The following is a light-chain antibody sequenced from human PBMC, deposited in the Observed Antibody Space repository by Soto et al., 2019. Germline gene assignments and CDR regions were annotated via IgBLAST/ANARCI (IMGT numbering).Light chain of an antibody. V-gene: IGLV1-44*01. J-gene: IGLJ3*02. CDR2: SNN. CDR3: AAWDDSLSAWV. CDR1: SSNIGSNT. Sequence: QSVLTQPPSASGTPGQRVTISCTGSSSNIGSNTENWYQQLPGTAPTHLIYSNNQRPSGVPDRFSGSKSGTSASLAISGLQSEDEADYYCAAWDDSLSAWVFGGGTKLTVL.